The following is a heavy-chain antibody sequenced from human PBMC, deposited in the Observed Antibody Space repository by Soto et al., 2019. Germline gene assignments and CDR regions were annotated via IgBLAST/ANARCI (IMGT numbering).Heavy chain of an antibody. J-gene: IGHJ6*02. CDR3: ARDRGTETPSYYDYGMDV. Sequence: QVQLVESGGGVVQPGRSLRLSCAASGFTFSSYAMHWVRQAPGTGLEGVAVISYDGSNKYYADSVKGRFTISRDNSKNTLYLQMNSRRAEDTAVYYCARDRGTETPSYYDYGMDVWGQGTTVTVSS. CDR1: GFTFSSYA. D-gene: IGHD4-4*01. V-gene: IGHV3-30-3*01. CDR2: ISYDGSNK.